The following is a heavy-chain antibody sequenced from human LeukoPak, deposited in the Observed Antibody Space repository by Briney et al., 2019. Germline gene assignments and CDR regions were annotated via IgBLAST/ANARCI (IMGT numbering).Heavy chain of an antibody. CDR1: EFTFSSSG. CDR2: IWYDGSNK. D-gene: IGHD3-16*01. V-gene: IGHV3-33*01. CDR3: ARAAGDTFFDY. Sequence: GRSLRLSCAVSEFTFSSSGMHWVRQAPGKGLEWVALIWYDGSNKYYADSVKGRFTISRDNSKNTLYLQMNSLRAEDTAVYYCARAAGDTFFDYWGQGTLVTVSS. J-gene: IGHJ4*02.